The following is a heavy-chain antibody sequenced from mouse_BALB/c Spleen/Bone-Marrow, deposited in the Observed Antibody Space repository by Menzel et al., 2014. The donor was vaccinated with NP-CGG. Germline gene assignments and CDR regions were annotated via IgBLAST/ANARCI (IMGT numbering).Heavy chain of an antibody. V-gene: IGHV2-9*02. Sequence: VKVVESGPGLVAPSQSLSITCTASGFSLTSYGVHWVRQPPGKGLEWLGVIWAGGSTNYNSALMSRLSISKDNSKSQVFLKMNSLQTDDTAMYYCAIVITTVVGYSDYWGQGTTLTVSS. J-gene: IGHJ2*01. CDR2: IWAGGST. D-gene: IGHD1-1*01. CDR3: AIVITTVVGYSDY. CDR1: GFSLTSYG.